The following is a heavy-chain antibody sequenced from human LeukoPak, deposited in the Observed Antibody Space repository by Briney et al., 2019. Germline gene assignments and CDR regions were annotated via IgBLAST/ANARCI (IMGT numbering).Heavy chain of an antibody. J-gene: IGHJ4*02. V-gene: IGHV4-59*12. CDR3: VLGFGIYYFDY. D-gene: IGHD3-10*01. CDR1: GGSMSNYY. Sequence: SETLSLTCTVSGGSMSNYYWIWIRQPPGKGLEWIGYIYYSGTTSYNPSLKSRVTMSVGTSKNQFSLKLSSVTAADTAVYYCVLGFGIYYFDYWGQGTLVTVSS. CDR2: IYYSGTT.